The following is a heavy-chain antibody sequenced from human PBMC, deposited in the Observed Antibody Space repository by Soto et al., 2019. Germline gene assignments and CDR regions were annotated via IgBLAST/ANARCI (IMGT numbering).Heavy chain of an antibody. CDR2: IYYSGST. D-gene: IGHD5-12*01. J-gene: IGHJ4*02. CDR3: ARGVYSGYDSYYFDY. V-gene: IGHV4-31*03. Sequence: SETLSLTCTVSGGSISSGGYYWSWIRQHPGKGLEWIGYIYYSGSTYYNPSLKSRVTISVDTSKNQFSLKLSSVTAADTAVYYCARGVYSGYDSYYFDYWGQGTLVTVSS. CDR1: GGSISSGGYY.